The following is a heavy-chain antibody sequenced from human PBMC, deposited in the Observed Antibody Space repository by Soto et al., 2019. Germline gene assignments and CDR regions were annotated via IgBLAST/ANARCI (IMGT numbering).Heavy chain of an antibody. CDR1: GFTFSSYA. Sequence: EVQLLESGGGLVQPGGSLRLSCAASGFTFSSYAMSWVRQAPGKGLEWVSVISDSGGNTYYADCVKGRFTISRDNSQTTLYLQMNSLRAEDTAVYYCAKDGYGKYIYWGQGTLVTVSS. V-gene: IGHV3-23*01. CDR2: ISDSGGNT. CDR3: AKDGYGKYIY. J-gene: IGHJ4*02. D-gene: IGHD4-17*01.